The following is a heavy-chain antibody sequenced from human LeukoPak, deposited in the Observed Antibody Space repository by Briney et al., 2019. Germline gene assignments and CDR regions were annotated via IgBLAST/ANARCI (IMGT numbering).Heavy chain of an antibody. Sequence: ASVKVSCKASGYSFTGYGITWVRQAPGQGLEWMGSISAYNGNKKYAQKFQGRVTMTTDTSTSTTYMELRSLRSDDTAVYYCARDLSIDYYDSGSPHYYYGMDVWGKGTTVTVSS. J-gene: IGHJ6*04. CDR3: ARDLSIDYYDSGSPHYYYGMDV. CDR2: ISAYNGNK. D-gene: IGHD3-10*01. V-gene: IGHV1-18*04. CDR1: GYSFTGYG.